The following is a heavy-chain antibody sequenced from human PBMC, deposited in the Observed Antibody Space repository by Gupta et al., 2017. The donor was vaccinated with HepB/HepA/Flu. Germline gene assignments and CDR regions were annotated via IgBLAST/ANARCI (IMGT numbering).Heavy chain of an antibody. Sequence: QVQLQESGPGLVKPSGTLSLTCAVSGGSIISTNWWSWVRQSPGKGLEWIAEIFHSGKTTYNASLKSRVTISVDKSKNQFSLKLNSGTAADTAVYYCAREGGGYGYRYFDYWGQGILVTVSS. V-gene: IGHV4-4*02. CDR1: GGSIISTNW. J-gene: IGHJ4*02. D-gene: IGHD5-12*01. CDR3: AREGGGYGYRYFDY. CDR2: IFHSGKT.